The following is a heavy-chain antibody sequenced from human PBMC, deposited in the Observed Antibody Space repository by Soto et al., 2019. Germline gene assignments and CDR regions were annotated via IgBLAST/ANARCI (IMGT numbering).Heavy chain of an antibody. CDR2: IYYSGST. D-gene: IGHD3-10*01. CDR3: ARESAGSHKNNWFDP. CDR1: GGSISSYY. Sequence: QVQLQESGPGLVKPSETLSLTCTVSGGSISSYYWSWIRQPPGKGLEWIGYIYYSGSTYYNPSLKSRVTMSVDPSRNQLWLQLNSVTAADTAVYYCARESAGSHKNNWFDPWGQGTLVTVSS. V-gene: IGHV4-59*01. J-gene: IGHJ5*02.